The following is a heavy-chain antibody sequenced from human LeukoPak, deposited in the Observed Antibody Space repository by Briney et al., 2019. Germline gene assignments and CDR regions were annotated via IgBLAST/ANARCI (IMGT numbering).Heavy chain of an antibody. CDR1: GYTFTSYG. J-gene: IGHJ4*02. Sequence: GASVKVSCKASGYTFTSYGISWVRQAPGQGLEWMGWISAYNGNTNYAQKLQGRVTTTTDTSTSTAYMELRSLRSDDTAVYYCARDPLSDYGDPPDYWGQGTLVTVSS. CDR2: ISAYNGNT. V-gene: IGHV1-18*01. CDR3: ARDPLSDYGDPPDY. D-gene: IGHD4-17*01.